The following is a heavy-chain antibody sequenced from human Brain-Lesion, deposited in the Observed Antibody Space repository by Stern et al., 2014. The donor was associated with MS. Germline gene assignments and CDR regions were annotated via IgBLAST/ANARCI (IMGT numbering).Heavy chain of an antibody. J-gene: IGHJ4*02. D-gene: IGHD6-6*01. V-gene: IGHV5-51*01. CDR1: GYRVTSNW. CDR2: IWPGDSDT. Sequence: EVQLVESGAEVKKPGESLKISCKGSGYRVTSNWIGWGRQMPGKGLEWMGIIWPGDSDTRYSPSFQGQVTISADKSIGTAYLQWSSLQASDTAMYYCARRGDSSSSGFDYWGQGTLVIVSS. CDR3: ARRGDSSSSGFDY.